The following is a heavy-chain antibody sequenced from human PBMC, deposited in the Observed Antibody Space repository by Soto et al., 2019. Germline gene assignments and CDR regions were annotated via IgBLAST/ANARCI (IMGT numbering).Heavy chain of an antibody. CDR3: ARGFLEWLSHPYYGMDV. D-gene: IGHD3-3*01. J-gene: IGHJ6*02. Sequence: VLLQESGPGLVKPSQTLSLTCTVSGGSISSGGYYWSWIRQHPGKGLEWVGYIYDSRTTYYNPSLTSRVSISEDTSKNQFSLNLSSVTAADTAVYYCARGFLEWLSHPYYGMDVWGQGTTVTVSS. CDR2: IYDSRTT. V-gene: IGHV4-31*03. CDR1: GGSISSGGYY.